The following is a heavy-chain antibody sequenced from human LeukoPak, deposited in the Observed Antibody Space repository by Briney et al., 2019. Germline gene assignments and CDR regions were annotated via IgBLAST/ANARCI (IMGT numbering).Heavy chain of an antibody. CDR3: ARHMLGGKRSFDS. CDR1: GGSISSSSDY. V-gene: IGHV4-39*01. D-gene: IGHD4-23*01. CDR2: IYYHENT. J-gene: IGHJ4*02. Sequence: SETLSLTCTVSGGSISSSSDYWGWIRQAPGKGLEWIGSIYYHENTYYNSSLKSRVTISVDTSKNQFSLKLNSVTAADTAVYYCARHMLGGKRSFDSWGQGTLVTVSS.